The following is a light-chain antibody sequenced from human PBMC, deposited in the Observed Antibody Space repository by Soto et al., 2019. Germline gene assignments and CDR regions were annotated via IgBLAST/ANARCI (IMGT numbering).Light chain of an antibody. CDR3: SAYAGDNNYL. CDR1: SSDVGGYDY. V-gene: IGLV2-14*01. CDR2: EVN. J-gene: IGLJ1*01. Sequence: QSVLTQPAAVSGSPGQSVTISCTGTSSDVGGYDYVSWYQQHPGTAPKLMLYEVNNRPSGVSNRFYGSKSGNTASLIISGLQTEDEADYYCSAYAGDNNYLYGTGTKVTVL.